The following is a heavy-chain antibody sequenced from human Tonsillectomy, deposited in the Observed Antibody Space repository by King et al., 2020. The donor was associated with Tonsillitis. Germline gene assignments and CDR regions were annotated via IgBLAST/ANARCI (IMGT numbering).Heavy chain of an antibody. CDR1: GFTFSSYW. V-gene: IGHV3-7*01. D-gene: IGHD1-26*01. CDR2: IKQDGSEK. CDR3: AALIVGAATKPAFDI. J-gene: IGHJ3*02. Sequence: VQLVESGGGLVQPGGSLRLSCAASGFTFSSYWMSWVRQAPGKGLEWVANIKQDGSEKYYVDSVKGRFTIYRDNAKSSLYLHMNSLRAEDTAMYYCAALIVGAATKPAFDIWGQGTMVTVSS.